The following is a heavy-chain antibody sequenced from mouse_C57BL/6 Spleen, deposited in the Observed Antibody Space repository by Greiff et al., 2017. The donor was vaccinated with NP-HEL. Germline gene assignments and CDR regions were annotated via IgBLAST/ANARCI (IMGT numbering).Heavy chain of an antibody. J-gene: IGHJ3*01. D-gene: IGHD3-3*01. V-gene: IGHV5-4*01. Sequence: DVMLVESGGGLVKPGGSLKLSCAASGFTFSSYAMSWVRQTPEKRLEWVATISDGGSYTYYPDNVKGRFTISRDNAKNNLYLQMSHLKSEDTAMYYCARDLGGDFWFAYWGQGTLVTVSA. CDR1: GFTFSSYA. CDR3: ARDLGGDFWFAY. CDR2: ISDGGSYT.